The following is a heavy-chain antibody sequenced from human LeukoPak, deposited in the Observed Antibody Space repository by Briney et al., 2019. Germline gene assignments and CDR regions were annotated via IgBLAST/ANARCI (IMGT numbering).Heavy chain of an antibody. Sequence: GSLRLSCAASGFTFSTYWMHWVRQAPGKGLVWVSRINNEETAANYADSVQGRFTISRDNANNMLYLQMDSLRAEDTAVYYCARESTVGPIQTDALDIWGQGTMVTVSS. CDR2: INNEETAA. D-gene: IGHD1-26*01. V-gene: IGHV3-74*01. J-gene: IGHJ3*02. CDR3: ARESTVGPIQTDALDI. CDR1: GFTFSTYW.